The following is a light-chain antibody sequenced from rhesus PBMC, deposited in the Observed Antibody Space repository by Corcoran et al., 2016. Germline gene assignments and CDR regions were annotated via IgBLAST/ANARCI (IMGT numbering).Light chain of an antibody. CDR2: AAS. Sequence: DIQMTQSPSSLSASVGDTVTITCRASQGLSSYLNWFQQKPGKAPKLLIYAASSLESGVPSRFSGSGSGTDFTLTISSLQPEDVAVYYCLQHNSYPFTFGPGTKLDIK. V-gene: IGKV1-28*03. CDR1: QGLSSY. J-gene: IGKJ3*01. CDR3: LQHNSYPFT.